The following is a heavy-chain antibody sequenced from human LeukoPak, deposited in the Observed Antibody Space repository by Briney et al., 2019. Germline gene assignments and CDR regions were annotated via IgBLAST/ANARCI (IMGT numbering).Heavy chain of an antibody. CDR1: GGSISSYY. D-gene: IGHD3-22*01. CDR3: ARHSPTPIYYDPPEYFQH. V-gene: IGHV4-59*08. J-gene: IGHJ1*01. Sequence: SETLSLTCTVSGGSISSYYWSWIRQPPGKGLEWIGYIYYSGSTNYNPSLKSRVTISVDTSKNQFSLKLSSVTAADTAVYYCARHSPTPIYYDPPEYFQHWGQGTLVTVSS. CDR2: IYYSGST.